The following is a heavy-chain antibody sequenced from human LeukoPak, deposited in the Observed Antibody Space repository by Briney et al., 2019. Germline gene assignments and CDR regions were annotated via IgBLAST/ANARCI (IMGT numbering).Heavy chain of an antibody. CDR2: INPNSGGA. CDR1: GYTFTGYY. V-gene: IGHV1-2*02. Sequence: HVASVKVSCKASGYTFTGYYMHWVRQAPGQGLEWMGWINPNSGGANYAQKFQGRVTMTRDTSISTAYMELSRLRSNDTAVYYCARGLSRYYYYYMDVWGKGTTVTVSS. D-gene: IGHD2-2*01. J-gene: IGHJ6*03. CDR3: ARGLSRYYYYYMDV.